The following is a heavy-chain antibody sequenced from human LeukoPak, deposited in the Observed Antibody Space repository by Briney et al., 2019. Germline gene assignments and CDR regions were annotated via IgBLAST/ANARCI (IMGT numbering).Heavy chain of an antibody. V-gene: IGHV3-23*01. CDR2: LSGFGENT. D-gene: IGHD6-19*01. CDR3: AKDYGWSRNPFEY. J-gene: IGHJ4*02. CDR1: GFTFISSA. Sequence: GGSLRLSCAASGFTFISSAMSWVRQAPGKGLECVSTLSGFGENTYYADSVKGRFTISRDNFKSALYLQINSLRAEGTALYYCAKDYGWSRNPFEYWGQGTLVTVSS.